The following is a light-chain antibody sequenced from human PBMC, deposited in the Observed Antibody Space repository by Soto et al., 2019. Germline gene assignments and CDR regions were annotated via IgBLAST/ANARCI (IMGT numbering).Light chain of an antibody. CDR3: KQYNTYFSWT. CDR1: QSIGRW. V-gene: IGKV1-5*01. J-gene: IGKJ1*01. CDR2: DAS. Sequence: DIQMTQSPSTLSASGGDRVTVTCRASQSIGRWLAWYQQKTGKAPKLLIYDASSLESGVPSRFSGSGSGTEFTLTISSLQTADFATYYCKQYNTYFSWTFGQGTKVDIK.